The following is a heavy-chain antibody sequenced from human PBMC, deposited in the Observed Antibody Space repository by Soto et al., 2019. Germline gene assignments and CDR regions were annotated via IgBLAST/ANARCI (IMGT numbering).Heavy chain of an antibody. CDR1: GYIFTSYF. D-gene: IGHD7-27*01. J-gene: IGHJ5*02. V-gene: IGHV5-51*01. Sequence: GESLKISCKGSGYIFTSYFIFWVRQMPGKGLEWMGIIYPGDSDTRYSPSFQGQVTISADKSISTAYLQWSSLKASDTAMYYCERTINGGNKWLDHWGQGTLVTVSS. CDR3: ERTINGGNKWLDH. CDR2: IYPGDSDT.